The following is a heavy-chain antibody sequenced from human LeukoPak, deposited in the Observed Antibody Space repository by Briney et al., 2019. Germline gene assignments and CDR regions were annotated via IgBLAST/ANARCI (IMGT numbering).Heavy chain of an antibody. CDR3: ARDRFTAMFDY. V-gene: IGHV3-30*02. Sequence: GGSLRLSWAASGFSFSVYGMHWVRQAPGKGLGWVAFIGNDGSNKYYADSVKGRFTISRDNSKNTLYLQMNSLRAEDTAVYYCARDRFTAMFDYWGQGALVTVSS. CDR2: IGNDGSNK. D-gene: IGHD5-18*01. CDR1: GFSFSVYG. J-gene: IGHJ4*02.